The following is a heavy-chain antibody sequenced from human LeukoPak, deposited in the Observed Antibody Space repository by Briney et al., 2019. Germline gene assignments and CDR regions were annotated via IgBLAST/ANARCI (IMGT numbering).Heavy chain of an antibody. CDR3: AKGKREDYYDSSGYDWYFDL. Sequence: GGSLRLSCAASGFTFSSYGMSWVRQAPGKGLEWVSAISGSGGSTYYADSVKGRFTISRDNSKNTLYLQMNSLRAEDTAVYYCAKGKREDYYDSSGYDWYFDLWGRGTLVTVSS. CDR2: ISGSGGST. CDR1: GFTFSSYG. D-gene: IGHD3-22*01. V-gene: IGHV3-23*01. J-gene: IGHJ2*01.